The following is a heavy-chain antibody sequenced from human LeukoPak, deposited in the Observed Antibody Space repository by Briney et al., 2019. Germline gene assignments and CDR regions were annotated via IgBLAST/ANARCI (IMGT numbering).Heavy chain of an antibody. J-gene: IGHJ4*02. CDR2: IYYSGTT. CDR3: ARGANWGSPDY. Sequence: PAETLSLTCTVSGGSISSDYWSWIRQSPGKGLEWIGYIYYSGTTSYNPSLKSRVTISLDTSKNQFSLKLSSVTAADTAVYYCARGANWGSPDYWGQGTLVTVSS. V-gene: IGHV4-59*01. CDR1: GGSISSDY. D-gene: IGHD7-27*01.